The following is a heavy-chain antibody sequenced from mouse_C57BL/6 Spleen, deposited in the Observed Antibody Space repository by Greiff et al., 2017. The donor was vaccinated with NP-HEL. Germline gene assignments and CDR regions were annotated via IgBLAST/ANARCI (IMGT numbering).Heavy chain of an antibody. Sequence: VQLKESGPELVKPGASVKMSCKASGYTFTDYNMHWVKQSHGKSLEWIGYINPNNGGTSYNQKFKGKATLTVNKSSSTAYMELRSLTSEDSAVYYCARGGSSYSAWFAYWGQGTLVTVSA. CDR3: ARGGSSYSAWFAY. D-gene: IGHD1-1*01. J-gene: IGHJ3*01. CDR2: INPNNGGT. V-gene: IGHV1-22*01. CDR1: GYTFTDYN.